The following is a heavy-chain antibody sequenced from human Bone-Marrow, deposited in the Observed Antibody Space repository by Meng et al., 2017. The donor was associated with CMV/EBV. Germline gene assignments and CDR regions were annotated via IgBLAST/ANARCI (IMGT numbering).Heavy chain of an antibody. J-gene: IGHJ5*02. CDR3: ARRMYYDILTGYYDCTWFDP. CDR1: SANYY. Sequence: SANYYWSWIRQLPGKCLEWIGFIYYSGSTFYNPSLKSRVTMSVDTSKNQFSLKLSSVTAADTAVYYCARRMYYDILTGYYDCTWFDPWGQGTLVTVSS. D-gene: IGHD3-9*01. CDR2: IYYSGST. V-gene: IGHV4-31*02.